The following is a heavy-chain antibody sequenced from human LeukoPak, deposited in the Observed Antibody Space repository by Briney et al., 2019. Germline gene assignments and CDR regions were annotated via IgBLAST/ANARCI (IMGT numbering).Heavy chain of an antibody. D-gene: IGHD1-26*01. CDR1: GYSFTSYW. J-gene: IGHJ3*02. Sequence: GESLKISCKGSGYSFTSYWIGWVRQMPGKGLGWMGIIYPGDSDTRYSPSFQGQVTISADKYISTAYLQWSSLKASDTAMYYCARMSGSYPDAFDIWGQGTMVTVSS. CDR2: IYPGDSDT. V-gene: IGHV5-51*01. CDR3: ARMSGSYPDAFDI.